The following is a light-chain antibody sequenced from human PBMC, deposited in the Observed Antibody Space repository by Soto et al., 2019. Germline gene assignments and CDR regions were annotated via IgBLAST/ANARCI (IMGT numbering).Light chain of an antibody. Sequence: QYVLTQPPSVSGAPGQRVTISCTGSSSNIGAGYDVHWYQQLPGTAPKLLIYGNSNRPSGVPDRFSGSKSCTSSSLAITGLQAEDEADYYCQSYDISLSGSVFGGGTKLTVL. J-gene: IGLJ3*02. CDR3: QSYDISLSGSV. V-gene: IGLV1-40*01. CDR2: GNS. CDR1: SSNIGAGYD.